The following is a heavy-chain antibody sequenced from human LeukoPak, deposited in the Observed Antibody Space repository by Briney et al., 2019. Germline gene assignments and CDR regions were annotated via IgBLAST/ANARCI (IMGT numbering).Heavy chain of an antibody. CDR1: GFTFDDYA. D-gene: IGHD3-9*01. CDR3: AKAGLRYFDWLWFDP. Sequence: PGGSLRLSCAASGFTFDDYAMHWVRHAPGKGLEWVSGISWNSGSIGYADSVKGRFTISRDNAKNSLYLQMNSLRAEDTALYYCAKAGLRYFDWLWFDPWGQGTLVTVSS. J-gene: IGHJ5*02. V-gene: IGHV3-9*01. CDR2: ISWNSGSI.